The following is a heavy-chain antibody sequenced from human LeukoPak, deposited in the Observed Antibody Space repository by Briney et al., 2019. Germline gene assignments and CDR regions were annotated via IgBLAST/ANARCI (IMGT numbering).Heavy chain of an antibody. J-gene: IGHJ4*02. CDR3: AKEGACYMVRGVIMEFDY. D-gene: IGHD3-10*01. Sequence: PGGSLRLSCAASGFTFSSYWMHWVRQAPGKGLVWVSRINSDGSSTSYADSVKGRFTISRDNAKNTLYLQMNSLRAEDTAVYYCAKEGACYMVRGVIMEFDYWGQGTLVTVSS. CDR1: GFTFSSYW. V-gene: IGHV3-74*01. CDR2: INSDGSST.